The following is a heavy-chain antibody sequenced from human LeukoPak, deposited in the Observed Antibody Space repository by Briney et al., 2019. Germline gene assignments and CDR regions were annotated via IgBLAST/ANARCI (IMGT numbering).Heavy chain of an antibody. Sequence: PSQTLSLTCTVSGGSISSGSYYWSWIRQPVGKGLEWIGRIYTSGSTNYNPSLKSRVTISVDTSKNQFSLKLSSVTAADTAVYYCARVGYYDSSGYYGAFDIWGQGTMVTVSS. CDR1: GGSISSGSYY. CDR2: IYTSGST. CDR3: ARVGYYDSSGYYGAFDI. J-gene: IGHJ3*02. V-gene: IGHV4-61*02. D-gene: IGHD3-22*01.